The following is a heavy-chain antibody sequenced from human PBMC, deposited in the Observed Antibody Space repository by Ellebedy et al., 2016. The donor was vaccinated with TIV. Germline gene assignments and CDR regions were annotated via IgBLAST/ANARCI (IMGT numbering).Heavy chain of an antibody. CDR2: IYYSGST. CDR1: GGSISSGGYY. CDR3: ARRGDTAMAYHFDY. D-gene: IGHD5-18*01. Sequence: MPSETLSLTCTVSGGSISSGGYYWSWIRQHPGKGLEWIGYIYYSGSTYYNPSLKSRVTISVDTSKNQFSLKLSSVTAADTAVYYCARRGDTAMAYHFDYWGQGTLVTVSS. V-gene: IGHV4-31*03. J-gene: IGHJ4*02.